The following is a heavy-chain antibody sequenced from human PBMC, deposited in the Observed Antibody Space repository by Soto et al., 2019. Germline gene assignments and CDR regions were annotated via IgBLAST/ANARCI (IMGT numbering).Heavy chain of an antibody. CDR3: ARGGQFGTYYYYMDV. D-gene: IGHD3-10*01. Sequence: GSLRLSCAASGFTFSSYGMHWVRQAPGKGLEWVAVIWYDGSNKYYADSVKGRFTISRDNSKNTLYLQMNSLRAEDTAVDYCARGGQFGTYYYYMDVWGKGNTVTVSS. CDR2: IWYDGSNK. V-gene: IGHV3-33*01. CDR1: GFTFSSYG. J-gene: IGHJ6*03.